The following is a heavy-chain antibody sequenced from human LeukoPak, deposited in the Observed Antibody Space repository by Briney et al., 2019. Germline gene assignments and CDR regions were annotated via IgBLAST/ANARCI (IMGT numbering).Heavy chain of an antibody. J-gene: IGHJ4*02. CDR3: ARGPMFRGFLIRRSKSGYFDF. CDR1: GFTFSTFA. V-gene: IGHV3-21*01. Sequence: GGSLRLSCTASGFTFSTFAMIWVRQPPGKGLEWVASIFPSGGEIHYADSVKGRFTISRDNAKNSLYLQMNSLRADDTAVYYCARGPMFRGFLIRRSKSGYFDFWGQGTLVTVSS. D-gene: IGHD3-10*01. CDR2: IFPSGGEI.